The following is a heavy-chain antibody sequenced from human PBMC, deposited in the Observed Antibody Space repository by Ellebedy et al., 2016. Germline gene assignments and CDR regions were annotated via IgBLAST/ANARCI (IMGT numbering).Heavy chain of an antibody. CDR2: ISGSGGRT. Sequence: GGSLRLXXATSGFTFSNYAMSWVRQAPGKGLEWVSGISGSGGRTYHADSVKGRFTISRDNFKNTLYLEMNSLRAEDTAVYYCAKDDGYSLDYWGQGTLITVSS. CDR3: AKDDGYSLDY. J-gene: IGHJ4*02. CDR1: GFTFSNYA. D-gene: IGHD5-18*01. V-gene: IGHV3-23*01.